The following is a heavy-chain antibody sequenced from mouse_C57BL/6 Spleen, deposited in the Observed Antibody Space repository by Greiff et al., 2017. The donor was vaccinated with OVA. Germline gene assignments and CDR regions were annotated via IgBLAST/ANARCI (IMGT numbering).Heavy chain of an antibody. Sequence: EVKLVESGGGLVKPGGSLKLSCAASGFTFSSYAMSWVRQTPEKRLEWVATISDGGSYTYYPDNVKGRFTISRDNAKNNLYLQMSHLKSEDTAMYYCAREGLLQRSAWFAYWGQGTLVTVSA. D-gene: IGHD2-3*01. J-gene: IGHJ3*01. CDR2: ISDGGSYT. CDR1: GFTFSSYA. CDR3: AREGLLQRSAWFAY. V-gene: IGHV5-4*01.